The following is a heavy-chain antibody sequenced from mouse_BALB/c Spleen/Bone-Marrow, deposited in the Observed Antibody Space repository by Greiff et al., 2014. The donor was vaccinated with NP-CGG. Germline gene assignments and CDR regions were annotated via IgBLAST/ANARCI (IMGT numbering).Heavy chain of an antibody. CDR3: ARLCYCGWFAY. CDR2: INPYSSTI. V-gene: IGHV4-1*02. Sequence: EVKLMESGGGLVQPGGSLKLSCAASGFDFSRYWMSWVRQAPGKGLEWIGEINPYSSTINYTPSLKDKFIISRDNAKNTLYLQRSKLRSEDTVYYCGARLCYCGWFAYWGQGTLLTVSA. J-gene: IGHJ3*01. CDR1: GFDFSRYW. D-gene: IGHD1-1*01.